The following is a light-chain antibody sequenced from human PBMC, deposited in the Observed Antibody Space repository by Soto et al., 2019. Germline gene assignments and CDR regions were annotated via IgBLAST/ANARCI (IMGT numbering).Light chain of an antibody. V-gene: IGKV3-15*01. CDR1: QRISSN. Sequence: EIVMPQSPATLSVSPGERATLSCRASQRISSNLAWYQHTTGQAPRLLIYAASTRATGIPARFSGSGSETEFTLTISSLQSEDFAVYSCPHYNNWPPYSFGRGSRLEIK. CDR2: AAS. J-gene: IGKJ2*01. CDR3: PHYNNWPPYS.